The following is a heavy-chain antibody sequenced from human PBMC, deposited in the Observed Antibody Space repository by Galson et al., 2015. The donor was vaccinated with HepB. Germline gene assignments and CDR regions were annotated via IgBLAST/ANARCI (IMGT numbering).Heavy chain of an antibody. CDR3: ARDVEAPYRGGYYFDY. CDR2: ISYDGSNK. Sequence: SLRLSCAASGFTFSSYAMHWVRQAPGKGLEWVAVISYDGSNKYYADSVKGRFTISRDNSKNTLYLQMNSLRAEDTAVYYCARDVEAPYRGGYYFDYWGQGTLVSVSS. CDR1: GFTFSSYA. V-gene: IGHV3-30-3*01. J-gene: IGHJ4*02. D-gene: IGHD4-11*01.